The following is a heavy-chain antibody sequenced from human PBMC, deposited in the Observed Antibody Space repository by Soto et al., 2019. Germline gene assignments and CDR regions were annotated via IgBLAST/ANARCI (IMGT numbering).Heavy chain of an antibody. V-gene: IGHV4-30-4*01. CDR2: VYYSGNT. CDR3: ARADIEHLDLILDN. J-gene: IGHJ4*02. Sequence: QMQLQESGPGLLKSSQTLSLTCTVSGGSINSADYYWNWIRQSPGKGLEWVGYVYYSGNTFYNPSLSSRVTRSVDTSKNQFSLNLTSVTAAYTAVYYCARADIEHLDLILDNWGQGTRVTVSS. CDR1: GGSINSADYY.